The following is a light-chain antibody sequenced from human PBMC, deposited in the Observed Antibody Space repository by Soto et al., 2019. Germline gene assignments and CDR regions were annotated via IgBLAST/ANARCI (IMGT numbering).Light chain of an antibody. CDR2: GNN. CDR3: CSYADGSIYV. Sequence: QSVLTQPPSVSGAPGQRVTISCTGSTSNLGAGYDVQWYQQLPGTAPKLLIYGNNNRPSGVPDRFSGSKSGTSASLAIAGLQAEDEADYYCCSYADGSIYVFGTGTKVTVL. CDR1: TSNLGAGYD. J-gene: IGLJ1*01. V-gene: IGLV1-40*01.